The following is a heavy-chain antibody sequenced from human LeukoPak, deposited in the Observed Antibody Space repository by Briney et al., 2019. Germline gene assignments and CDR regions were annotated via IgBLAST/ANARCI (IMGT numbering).Heavy chain of an antibody. CDR2: ISGSGSGT. Sequence: PGGSLRLSCGASGFTFRNYAMSWVRQAPGTGLEWVSTISGSGSGTYYADSVKGRFTISRDNSKNTVYLQMSSLRAEDTAAYYCAKDRGVTGAEYFQHWGQGTLVTVPS. CDR1: GFTFRNYA. CDR3: AKDRGVTGAEYFQH. J-gene: IGHJ1*01. V-gene: IGHV3-23*01. D-gene: IGHD1-20*01.